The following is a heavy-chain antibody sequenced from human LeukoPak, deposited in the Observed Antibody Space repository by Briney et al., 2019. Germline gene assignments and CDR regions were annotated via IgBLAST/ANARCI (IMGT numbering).Heavy chain of an antibody. Sequence: ASVKVSCKASGYTFTGYYMHWVRQAPGQGLEWMGWINPNSGGTNYAQKFQGRVTMTRDTSISTAYMELSRLRSDDTGVYYCARDFNSGSYNYYYYYMDVWGKGTTVTVSS. CDR1: GYTFTGYY. V-gene: IGHV1-2*02. CDR3: ARDFNSGSYNYYYYYMDV. J-gene: IGHJ6*03. CDR2: INPNSGGT. D-gene: IGHD1-26*01.